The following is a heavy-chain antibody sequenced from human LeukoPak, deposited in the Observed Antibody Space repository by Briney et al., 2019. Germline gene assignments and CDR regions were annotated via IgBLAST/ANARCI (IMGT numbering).Heavy chain of an antibody. D-gene: IGHD6-13*01. CDR1: GGSISSGSYS. Sequence: PSETLSLTCTVSGGSISSGSYSWGWIRQPPGKGLEWIGSIYYSGSTYYNPSLKSRVTISADTSKNQFSLKLSSVTAADTAVYYCARRTAGLPFDYWGQGTLVTVSS. CDR2: IYYSGST. CDR3: ARRTAGLPFDY. V-gene: IGHV4-39*01. J-gene: IGHJ4*02.